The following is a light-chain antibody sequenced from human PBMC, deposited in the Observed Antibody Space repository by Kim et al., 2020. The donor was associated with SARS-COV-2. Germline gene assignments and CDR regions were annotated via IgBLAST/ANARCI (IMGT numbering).Light chain of an antibody. V-gene: IGKV1-27*01. Sequence: AVVGDRVTITCRASQDIINYLAWFQLKPGKAPKLLIYAASALQPGVPSRFSGSGSGTDFTLTVTSLQPEDVATYYCQKCDSAPWTFGQGTKVDIK. CDR3: QKCDSAPWT. J-gene: IGKJ1*01. CDR2: AAS. CDR1: QDIINY.